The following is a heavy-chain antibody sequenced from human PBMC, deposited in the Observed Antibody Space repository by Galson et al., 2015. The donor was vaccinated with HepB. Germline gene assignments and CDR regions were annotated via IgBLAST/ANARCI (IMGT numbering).Heavy chain of an antibody. Sequence: SVKVSCKASGYTFINYAIHWVRQAPGQRLEWMGRINTANANTKYSEKFEDRVAITRDSSASTAYMEVNSLRSEDTAVYYCAREPKVDSPPLDFWGQGTLVTVSS. CDR1: GYTFINYA. D-gene: IGHD4-23*01. CDR3: AREPKVDSPPLDF. CDR2: INTANANT. J-gene: IGHJ4*02. V-gene: IGHV1-3*04.